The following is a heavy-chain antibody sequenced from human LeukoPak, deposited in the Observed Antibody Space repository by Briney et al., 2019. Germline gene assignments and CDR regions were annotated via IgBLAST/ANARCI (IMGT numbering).Heavy chain of an antibody. Sequence: GGSLRLSCAASGFTFSSYAMHWVRQAPGKGLEWVAVISYDAYNGYYADSVKGRFTISRDNSKNTLYLQMNSLRAEDTAVYYCARDQGRLPPDILEPFDYWGQGTLVTVSS. J-gene: IGHJ4*02. CDR2: ISYDAYNG. V-gene: IGHV3-30-3*01. D-gene: IGHD1-1*01. CDR1: GFTFSSYA. CDR3: ARDQGRLPPDILEPFDY.